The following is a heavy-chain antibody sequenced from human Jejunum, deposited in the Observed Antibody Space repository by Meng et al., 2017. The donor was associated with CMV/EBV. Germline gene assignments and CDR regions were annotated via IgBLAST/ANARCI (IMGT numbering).Heavy chain of an antibody. J-gene: IGHJ4*02. CDR1: GDSISSGDSY. CDR2: IYESGST. D-gene: IGHD1-14*01. CDR3: AREGTNSYYFDY. Sequence: QVQLQESGPGLVKLSQTLSLTCGVSGDSISSGDSYWSWIRQPPGKGLEWIGYIYESGSTSYNPSLESRVTISVDTSKNQFSLKVMSVTAADTAVYYCAREGTNSYYFDYWGQGTLVTVSS. V-gene: IGHV4-30-4*01.